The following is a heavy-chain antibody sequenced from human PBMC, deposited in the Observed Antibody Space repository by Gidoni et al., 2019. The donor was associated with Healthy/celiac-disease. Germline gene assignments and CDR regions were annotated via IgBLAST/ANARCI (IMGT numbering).Heavy chain of an antibody. CDR2: ISGSGGST. CDR1: GFTFSSYA. Sequence: EVQLLESGGGLVQPGGSLRLSCAASGFTFSSYALSWVRQAPGQGLEWVSAISGSGGSTYYADSVKGRFTISRDNSKNTLYLQMNSLRAEDTAVYYCAKDARNAGLYWGLDAFDIWGQGTMVTVSS. J-gene: IGHJ3*02. CDR3: AKDARNAGLYWGLDAFDI. V-gene: IGHV3-23*01. D-gene: IGHD7-27*01.